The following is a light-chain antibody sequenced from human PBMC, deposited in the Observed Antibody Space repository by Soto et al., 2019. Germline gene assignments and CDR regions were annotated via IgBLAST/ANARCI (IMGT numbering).Light chain of an antibody. J-gene: IGKJ2*01. Sequence: EIVMTQSPATLSVCPGERATLSCRASQSVSSNLAWYQQKPGQAPRLLIYGASTRAPGFPARFSGSGSGTDFTLTISSLQSEDFAVYYCQQYNDWPPLYTFGQGTKLEIK. CDR1: QSVSSN. CDR2: GAS. CDR3: QQYNDWPPLYT. V-gene: IGKV3-15*01.